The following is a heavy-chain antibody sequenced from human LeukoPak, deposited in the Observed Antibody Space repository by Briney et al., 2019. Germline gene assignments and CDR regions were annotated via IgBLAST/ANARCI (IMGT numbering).Heavy chain of an antibody. J-gene: IGHJ4*02. CDR3: AKDHGYSYGPIYFDY. Sequence: GGSLRLSCEASGFTFSSYEMSWVRQAQGKGLEGVSAISGSGGSTYYADSVKGRFTISRDNSNNTLYLQMNSLRAEDTAVYYCAKDHGYSYGPIYFDYWGQGTLVTVSS. V-gene: IGHV3-23*01. CDR1: GFTFSSYE. D-gene: IGHD5-18*01. CDR2: ISGSGGST.